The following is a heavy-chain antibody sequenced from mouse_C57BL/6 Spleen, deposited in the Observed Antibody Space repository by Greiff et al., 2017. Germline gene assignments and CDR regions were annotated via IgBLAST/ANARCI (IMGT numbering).Heavy chain of an antibody. D-gene: IGHD1-1*01. V-gene: IGHV1-72*01. J-gene: IGHJ3*01. CDR3: ARDYGSSPFAY. Sequence: QVQLKQSGAELVKPGASVKLSCKASGYTFTSYWMHWVKQRPGRGREWIGRIDPNSGGTKYNEKFKSKATLTVDKPSSTAYLQLSSLTSEDSAVYYCARDYGSSPFAYWGQGTLVTVSA. CDR2: IDPNSGGT. CDR1: GYTFTSYW.